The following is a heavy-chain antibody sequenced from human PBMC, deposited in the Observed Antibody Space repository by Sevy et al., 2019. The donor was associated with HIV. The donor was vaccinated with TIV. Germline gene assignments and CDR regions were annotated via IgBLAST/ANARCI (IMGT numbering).Heavy chain of an antibody. Sequence: GGSLRLSCAASGFSFSSYAMSWVRQAPGKGLEWVSVISGRSGSTFYADSVKGRFTISRDNSKTTLYLQMNSLRAEDTDVYYCAKDDEDSGSERIAADGPFGYWGQGTLVTVSS. V-gene: IGHV3-23*01. J-gene: IGHJ4*02. CDR1: GFSFSSYA. CDR3: AKDDEDSGSERIAADGPFGY. D-gene: IGHD6-13*01. CDR2: ISGRSGST.